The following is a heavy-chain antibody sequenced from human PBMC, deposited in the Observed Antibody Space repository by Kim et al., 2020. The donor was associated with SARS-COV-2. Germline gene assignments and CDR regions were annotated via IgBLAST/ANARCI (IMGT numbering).Heavy chain of an antibody. Sequence: GGSLRLSCAASGFTFSSYAMHWVRQAPGKGLEWVAVISYDGSNKYYADSMKSRFTISRDNSKNTLYLQMNSLRAEDTAVYYCARESYWGQGTLVTVSS. CDR2: ISYDGSNK. CDR3: ARESY. J-gene: IGHJ4*02. CDR1: GFTFSSYA. V-gene: IGHV3-30-3*01.